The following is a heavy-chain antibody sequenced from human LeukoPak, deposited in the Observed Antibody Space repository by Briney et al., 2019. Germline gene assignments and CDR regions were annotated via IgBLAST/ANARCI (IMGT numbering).Heavy chain of an antibody. CDR3: ARVTSGSSYRPFDY. J-gene: IGHJ4*02. V-gene: IGHV3-7*01. D-gene: IGHD3-10*01. CDR2: IKEDESEK. Sequence: GGTLRLSCAASGFTFSSYGMSWVRQAPGNGPEWVANIKEDESEKNYVNSVKDRFTISRDNAKNSLYLQMNSLRAEDTAVYYCARVTSGSSYRPFDYWGQGTLVTVSS. CDR1: GFTFSSYG.